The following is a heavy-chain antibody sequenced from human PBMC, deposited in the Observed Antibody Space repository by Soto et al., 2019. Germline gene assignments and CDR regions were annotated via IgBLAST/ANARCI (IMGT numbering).Heavy chain of an antibody. Sequence: EVQLLESGGGLVQPGGSLRLSCAASGFTFSSYVISWVRQAPGKGLEWVSAVSGSGDSTYYADSVKGRFTISRDNSKNTLYLQMNSLRAEDTAVYYCATRAVPSATKAYYFDYWGQGTLVTVSS. D-gene: IGHD2-2*01. V-gene: IGHV3-23*01. J-gene: IGHJ4*02. CDR2: VSGSGDST. CDR1: GFTFSSYV. CDR3: ATRAVPSATKAYYFDY.